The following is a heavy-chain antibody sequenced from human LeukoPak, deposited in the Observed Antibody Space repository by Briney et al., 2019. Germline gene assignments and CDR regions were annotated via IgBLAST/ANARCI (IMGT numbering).Heavy chain of an antibody. J-gene: IGHJ4*02. CDR3: ARVKGYYYGSGSYYNSKPFDY. CDR2: INHSGST. Sequence: SETLSLTCAVYGGSFSGYYWSWIRQPPGKGLEWIGEINHSGSTNYNPSLKSRVTISVDTSKNQFSLKLSSVTAADTAVYYCARVKGYYYGSGSYYNSKPFDYRGQGTLVTVSS. CDR1: GGSFSGYY. D-gene: IGHD3-10*01. V-gene: IGHV4-34*01.